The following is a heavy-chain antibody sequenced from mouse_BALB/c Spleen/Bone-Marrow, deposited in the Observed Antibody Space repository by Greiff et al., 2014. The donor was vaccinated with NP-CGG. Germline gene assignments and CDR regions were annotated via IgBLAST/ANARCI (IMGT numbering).Heavy chain of an antibody. V-gene: IGHV1-5*01. CDR3: TNGYDYYAMDY. CDR2: IYPGNSDT. CDR1: GYSFTSYW. J-gene: IGHJ4*01. D-gene: IGHD2-2*01. Sequence: EVQLQQSGTVLARPGASVKMSCKASGYSFTSYWMHWVKQRPGQGLEWIGAIYPGNSDTSYNQKFKGKAKLTAVTSASTAYMELSSQTNEDSAVYYCTNGYDYYAMDYWGQGTSVTVSS.